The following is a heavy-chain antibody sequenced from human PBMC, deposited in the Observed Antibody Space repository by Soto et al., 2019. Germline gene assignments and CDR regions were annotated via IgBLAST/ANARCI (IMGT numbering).Heavy chain of an antibody. V-gene: IGHV3-30-3*01. CDR3: ARDQYYYDSSGNLVYYYGMDF. D-gene: IGHD3-22*01. J-gene: IGHJ6*02. CDR1: GFTFSSYA. Sequence: GSLRLSCAASGFTFSSYAMHWVRKAPGKGLEWVAVISYDGSNKYDADSVKGPFTISRDNSKNTLYLQMNSLRAEDTAVYYCARDQYYYDSSGNLVYYYGMDFWGQGTTVTVSS. CDR2: ISYDGSNK.